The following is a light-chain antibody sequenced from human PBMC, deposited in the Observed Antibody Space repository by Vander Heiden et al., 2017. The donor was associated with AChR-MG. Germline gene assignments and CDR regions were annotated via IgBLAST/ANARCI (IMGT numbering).Light chain of an antibody. CDR3: QSFDSSLSDYV. J-gene: IGLJ1*01. CDR2: ENN. Sequence: QSLPTPPPSVSGAPGPRVTLSCTWSNSNFGGGYDVHWYQQVPGTAPKLLIYENNKRPSGVPDRFSGSKSGTSASLAITGLQAEDESDYYCQSFDSSLSDYVFGTGTKVNVL. V-gene: IGLV1-40*01. CDR1: NSNFGGGYD.